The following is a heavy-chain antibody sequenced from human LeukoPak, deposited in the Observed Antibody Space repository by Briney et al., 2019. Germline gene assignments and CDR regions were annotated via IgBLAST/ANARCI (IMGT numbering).Heavy chain of an antibody. J-gene: IGHJ4*02. V-gene: IGHV3-53*01. CDR1: GFTVSSNY. CDR3: AKNQASLNHFDY. Sequence: PGGSLRPSCAASGFTVSSNYMSWVRQAPGKGLEWVSVIYFGDSTYYGDSVKGRFTISGDNSKNTLYLQMNSLRAEDTAVYYCAKNQASLNHFDYWGQGTLVTVSS. CDR2: IYFGDST.